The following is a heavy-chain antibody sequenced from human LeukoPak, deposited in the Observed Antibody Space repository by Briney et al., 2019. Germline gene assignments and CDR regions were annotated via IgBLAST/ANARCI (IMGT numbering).Heavy chain of an antibody. Sequence: SVKVSCKASGGTFSSYAISWVRQAPGQGLEWMGGIIPIFGTANYAQKFQGRVTITADKSTSTAYMELSSLRSEDTAVYYCARIAAAGQNWFDPWGQGTLVTVSS. CDR2: IIPIFGTA. CDR3: ARIAAAGQNWFDP. D-gene: IGHD6-13*01. V-gene: IGHV1-69*06. J-gene: IGHJ5*02. CDR1: GGTFSSYA.